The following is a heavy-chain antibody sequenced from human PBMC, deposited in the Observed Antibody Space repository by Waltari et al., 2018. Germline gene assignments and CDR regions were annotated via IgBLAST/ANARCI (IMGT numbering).Heavy chain of an antibody. Sequence: EVRLLESGGALVQPGGSLRLSCAASGFIFSNYAMTWVRTAPGKGLEWFSGITSSGTTTYYARSVKGRFTISRENSKNTLYLQMNSLRAEDTAGYYCAKNVSGDYWGQGSLVTVSS. CDR1: GFIFSNYA. D-gene: IGHD1-26*01. CDR2: ITSSGTTT. CDR3: AKNVSGDY. V-gene: IGHV3-23*01. J-gene: IGHJ4*02.